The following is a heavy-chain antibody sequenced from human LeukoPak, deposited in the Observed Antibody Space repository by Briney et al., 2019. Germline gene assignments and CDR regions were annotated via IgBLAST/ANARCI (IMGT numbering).Heavy chain of an antibody. CDR1: GGSISSGSYY. Sequence: SQTLSLTCTVSGGSISSGSYYWSWIRQPAGKGLEWIGRIYTSGSTNYNPSLKSRVTISVDTSKNQFSLTLSSVTAADTAVYYCAGDSGYMDVWGKGTTVTVSS. J-gene: IGHJ6*03. CDR2: IYTSGST. V-gene: IGHV4-61*02. CDR3: AGDSGYMDV. D-gene: IGHD3-10*01.